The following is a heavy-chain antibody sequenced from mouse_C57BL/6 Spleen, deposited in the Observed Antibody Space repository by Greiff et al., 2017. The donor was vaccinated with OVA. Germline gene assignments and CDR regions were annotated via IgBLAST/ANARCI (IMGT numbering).Heavy chain of an antibody. CDR1: GARRPPYA. CDR2: IRSKSNNYAT. CDR3: VGEGVYYYGSSPRYYAMDY. J-gene: IGHJ4*01. D-gene: IGHD1-1*01. Sequence: EVHLVESGGGLVQPKGSLKVVGGAAGARRPPYAMNWVRQAPGQGLEWVARIRSKSNNYATYYADSVKARFTISRDDSESMLYLQMNNLKTEDPAMYYCVGEGVYYYGSSPRYYAMDYWGQGTSVTVSA. V-gene: IGHV10-1*01.